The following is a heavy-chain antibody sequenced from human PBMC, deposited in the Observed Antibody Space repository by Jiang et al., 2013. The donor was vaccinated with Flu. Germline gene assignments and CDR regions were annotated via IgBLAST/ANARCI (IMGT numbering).Heavy chain of an antibody. CDR2: TYYRSKWYS. CDR3: ARDFRAVAGTGYDYYGMDV. D-gene: IGHD6-19*01. Sequence: QTLSLTCAISGDSVSSNNAAWNWIRQSPSRGLEWLGRTYYRSKWYSDYAIFVKSRITINPDTSKNQFSLQLNSVTPEDAAVYFCARDFRAVAGTGYDYYGMDVVGPRDHGHRLL. CDR1: GDSVSSNNAA. J-gene: IGHJ6*02. V-gene: IGHV6-1*01.